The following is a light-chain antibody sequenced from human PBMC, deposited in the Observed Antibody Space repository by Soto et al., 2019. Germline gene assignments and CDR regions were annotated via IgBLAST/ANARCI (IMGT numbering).Light chain of an antibody. CDR1: SSDVGGYNY. CDR2: GNS. J-gene: IGLJ2*01. V-gene: IGLV1-40*01. CDR3: QSYDSSLNGVI. Sequence: QSALTQPASVSGSPGQSITISCTGTSSDVGGYNYVSWYQQLPGTAPKLLIYGNSNRPSGVPDRFSGSKSGTSASLAITGLQAEDEADYYCQSYDSSLNGVIFGGGTKLTVL.